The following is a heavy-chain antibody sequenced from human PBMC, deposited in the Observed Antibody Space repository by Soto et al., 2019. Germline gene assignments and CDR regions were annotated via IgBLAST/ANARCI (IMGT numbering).Heavy chain of an antibody. Sequence: QVQLVESGGGVVQPGRSLRLSCAASGFTFSSYGMHWVRQAPGKGLEWVAVIWYDGSNKYYADSVKGRFTISRDNSKNTLYLQMNSLRAEDTAVDYCARGDSSTSPHGGYMDVWGKGTTVTVSS. D-gene: IGHD2-2*01. J-gene: IGHJ6*03. CDR3: ARGDSSTSPHGGYMDV. CDR1: GFTFSSYG. V-gene: IGHV3-33*01. CDR2: IWYDGSNK.